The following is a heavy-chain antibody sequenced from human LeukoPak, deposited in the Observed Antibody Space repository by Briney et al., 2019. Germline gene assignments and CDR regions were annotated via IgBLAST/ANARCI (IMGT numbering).Heavy chain of an antibody. Sequence: PSETLSLTCAVYGGSFSGYYWSWIRHPPGKGLEWIVEINHSGSTNYNPSLKSRVTISVDTSKNQFSLKVSSVSAADTAVYYCVRITKGTVDYWGQGTLVTVSS. CDR1: GGSFSGYY. D-gene: IGHD3-10*01. CDR2: INHSGST. J-gene: IGHJ4*02. V-gene: IGHV4-34*01. CDR3: VRITKGTVDY.